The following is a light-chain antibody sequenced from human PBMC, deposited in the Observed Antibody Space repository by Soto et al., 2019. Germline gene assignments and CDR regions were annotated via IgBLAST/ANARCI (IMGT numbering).Light chain of an antibody. Sequence: EIVLTQCPGTLSLSPGERATLSCRASQSVSSSYLAWYQQKPGQAPRLLIYSASSRATGIPDRFSGSGSGTDFTLTISRLEPEDFAVYYCQQYGSSLITFGQGTRLEIK. J-gene: IGKJ5*01. V-gene: IGKV3-20*01. CDR2: SAS. CDR1: QSVSSSY. CDR3: QQYGSSLIT.